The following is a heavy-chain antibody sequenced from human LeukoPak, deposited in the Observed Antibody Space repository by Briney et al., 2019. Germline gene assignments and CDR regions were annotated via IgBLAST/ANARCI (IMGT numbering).Heavy chain of an antibody. Sequence: GGSLRLSCAASGFTFDDYAMHWVRQAPGKGLEWVSGISWNSGSIGYADSVKGRFTISRDNAKNSLYLQMNSLRAEDTALYYCARSNYYGSGSYLYYYYMDVWGKGTTVTISS. CDR2: ISWNSGSI. D-gene: IGHD3-10*01. V-gene: IGHV3-9*01. CDR3: ARSNYYGSGSYLYYYYMDV. J-gene: IGHJ6*03. CDR1: GFTFDDYA.